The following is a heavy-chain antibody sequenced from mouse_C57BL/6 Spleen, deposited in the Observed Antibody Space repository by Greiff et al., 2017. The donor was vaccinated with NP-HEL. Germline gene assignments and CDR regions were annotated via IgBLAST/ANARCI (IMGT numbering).Heavy chain of an antibody. V-gene: IGHV1-82*01. CDR1: GYAFSSSW. J-gene: IGHJ4*01. Sequence: QVQLQQSGPELVKPGASVKISCKASGYAFSSSWMNWVKQRPGKGLEWIGRIYPGDGDTNYKGKFKGKATLTADKSSSTAYMQLSSLTSEDSAVYFCAHSNYDAMDYWGQGTSVTVSS. CDR3: AHSNYDAMDY. D-gene: IGHD2-5*01. CDR2: IYPGDGDT.